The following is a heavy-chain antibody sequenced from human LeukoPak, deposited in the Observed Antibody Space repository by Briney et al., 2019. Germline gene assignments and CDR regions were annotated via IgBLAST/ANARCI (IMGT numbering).Heavy chain of an antibody. V-gene: IGHV4-39*01. Sequence: SETLSLTCTVSGVSISSSYSYWGWIRQPPGMGLEWIGSIYYTGNTYYNASLKSQVSISIDTSKNQFSLKLTSVTAADTAVYYCARGRSHWISKSRAAAGTGPIYYYYMDVWGKGTTVTVSS. J-gene: IGHJ6*03. CDR1: GVSISSSYSY. CDR3: ARGRSHWISKSRAAAGTGPIYYYYMDV. CDR2: IYYTGNT. D-gene: IGHD6-13*01.